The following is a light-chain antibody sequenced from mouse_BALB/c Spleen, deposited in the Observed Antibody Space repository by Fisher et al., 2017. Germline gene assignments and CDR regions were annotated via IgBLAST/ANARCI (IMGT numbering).Light chain of an antibody. CDR1: QGISNY. CDR3: QQSKEVPWT. CDR2: YTS. Sequence: TQSPSSLSASLGDRVTISCSASQGISNYLNWYQQKPDGTVKLLIYYTSSLHSGVPSRFSGSGSGIDFSLNIHPMEEDDTAMYFCQQSKEVPWTFGGGTKLEIK. J-gene: IGKJ1*01. V-gene: IGKV10-94*01.